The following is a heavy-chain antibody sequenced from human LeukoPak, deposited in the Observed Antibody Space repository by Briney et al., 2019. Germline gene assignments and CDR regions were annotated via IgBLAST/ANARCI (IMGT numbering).Heavy chain of an antibody. CDR2: ISGSGGST. J-gene: IGHJ4*02. D-gene: IGHD2-2*01. CDR3: AKDQVDCSSSSCYERGFDY. CDR1: GFTFSDYA. V-gene: IGHV3-23*01. Sequence: GGSLRLSCEASGFTFSDYAMNWVRQAPGKGLEWVSGISGSGGSTYYADSVKGRFTISRDNSKNTLYLQMNSLRAEDTAVYYCAKDQVDCSSSSCYERGFDYWGQGTLVTVSS.